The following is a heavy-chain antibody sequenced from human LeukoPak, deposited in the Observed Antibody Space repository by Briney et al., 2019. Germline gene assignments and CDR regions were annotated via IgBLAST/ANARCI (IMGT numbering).Heavy chain of an antibody. J-gene: IGHJ4*02. CDR1: GFTLSNYG. CDR2: ISGGGGGT. Sequence: RPGGSLRLSCAVSGFTLSNYGTSWVRQAPGKGLEWVAGISGGGGGTNYADSVKGRFTISRDRPKNTLFLQMDSLRDDDTAVYYCAKGSGYYYEYWAQGTLVTVSS. V-gene: IGHV3-23*01. CDR3: AKGSGYYYEY. D-gene: IGHD1-14*01.